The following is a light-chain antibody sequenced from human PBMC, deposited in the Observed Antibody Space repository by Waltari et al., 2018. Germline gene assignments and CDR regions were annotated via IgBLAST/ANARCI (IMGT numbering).Light chain of an antibody. V-gene: IGLV4-60*03. CDR2: LENSENY. CDR3: ETWDSNTRV. J-gene: IGLJ3*02. Sequence: QQAGSAPRCFIKLENSENYYKGSGVPYRFSGSSSGADRYLAIFNLQSDDEADYYCETWDSNTRVFGGGTKLTVL.